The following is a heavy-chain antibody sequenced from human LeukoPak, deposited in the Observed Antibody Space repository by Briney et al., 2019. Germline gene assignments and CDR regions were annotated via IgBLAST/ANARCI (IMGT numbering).Heavy chain of an antibody. CDR3: ARDQAAMTNPPYDY. D-gene: IGHD5-18*01. J-gene: IGHJ4*02. CDR2: INPNSGGT. V-gene: IGHV1-2*02. Sequence: ASVKVSCMASGYTFTGYYMHWVRQAPGQGLEWMGWINPNSGGTNYAQKFQGRVTMTRDTSISTAYMELSRLRSDDTAVYYCARDQAAMTNPPYDYWGQGTLVTVSS. CDR1: GYTFTGYY.